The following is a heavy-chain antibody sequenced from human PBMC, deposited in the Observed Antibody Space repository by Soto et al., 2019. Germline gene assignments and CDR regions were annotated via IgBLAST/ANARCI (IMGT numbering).Heavy chain of an antibody. CDR1: GGYISNSYS. Sequence: QLQLQESGPGLVKSSETLSLTCTVSGGYISNSYSWGWIRQPPGKGLEWIGSIFYSGSTYYNPSLESRVTISVDTSKNQFSLKLSSVTAANTAVYYRARLLIRSGVPSISVAHWGQGTLVTVSS. V-gene: IGHV4-39*01. CDR3: ARLLIRSGVPSISVAH. CDR2: IFYSGST. J-gene: IGHJ4*02. D-gene: IGHD6-19*01.